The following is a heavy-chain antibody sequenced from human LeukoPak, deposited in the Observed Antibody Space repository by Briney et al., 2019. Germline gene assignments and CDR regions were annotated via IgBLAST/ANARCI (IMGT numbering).Heavy chain of an antibody. D-gene: IGHD3-3*01. V-gene: IGHV3-23*01. CDR1: GFTFSNYA. J-gene: IGHJ4*02. Sequence: GGSLRLSCAASGFTFSNYALSWVRQVPGKGLEWVSAISGSGGSTYYADSVKGRFTISRDNSKNTLYLQMNSLRAEDTAVYYCAKAGDFWSGYYNFDYWGQGTLVTVSS. CDR2: ISGSGGST. CDR3: AKAGDFWSGYYNFDY.